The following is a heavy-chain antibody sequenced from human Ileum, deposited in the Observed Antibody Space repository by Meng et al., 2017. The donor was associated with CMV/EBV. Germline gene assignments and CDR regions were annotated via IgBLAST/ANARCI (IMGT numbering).Heavy chain of an antibody. V-gene: IGHV1-2*02. D-gene: IGHD6-19*01. CDR3: AREQTVSGSRGLDY. Sequence: ASVKVSCKASGYTFIDYYIHWVRQAPGQGLEWMGWIDSNSGETNSAQKFSGRVTLTRDTSITTAYMEVISLRSDDTAVYYCAREQTVSGSRGLDYWGQGTLVTVSS. CDR1: GYTFIDYY. CDR2: IDSNSGET. J-gene: IGHJ4*02.